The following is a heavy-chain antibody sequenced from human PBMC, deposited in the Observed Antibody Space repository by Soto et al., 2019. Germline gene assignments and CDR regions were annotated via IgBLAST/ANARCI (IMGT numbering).Heavy chain of an antibody. J-gene: IGHJ4*02. CDR2: IDPSDSYT. CDR3: ACPRQDYCGRAYDY. D-gene: IGHD2-21*01. Sequence: GESLKISCQGSGYTFTTYWITWVRQMPGRGLEWMGRIDPSDSYTNYSPSFQGHVTISADKSTNTAYLEWRSLKASDSAIHYCACPRQDYCGRAYDYWGQGTLVTVSS. CDR1: GYTFTTYW. V-gene: IGHV5-10-1*01.